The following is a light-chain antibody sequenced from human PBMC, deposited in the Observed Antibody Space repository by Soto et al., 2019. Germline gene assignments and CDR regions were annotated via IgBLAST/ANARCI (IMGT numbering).Light chain of an antibody. J-gene: IGLJ1*01. CDR3: CSHAGRSTYV. V-gene: IGLV2-23*02. CDR2: EVS. Sequence: QSVLTQPASVSGSPGQSITISCTVGSYNFVSWYQQHPGKAPKVLIYEVSKRPSGVSDRFSGSKSGNTASLTISGLQAEDEADYYCCSHAGRSTYVFGTGTKVTVL. CDR1: GSYNF.